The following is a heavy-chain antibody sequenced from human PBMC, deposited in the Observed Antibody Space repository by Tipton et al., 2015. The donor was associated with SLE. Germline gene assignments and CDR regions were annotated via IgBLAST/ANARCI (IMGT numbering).Heavy chain of an antibody. D-gene: IGHD2-2*01. J-gene: IGHJ3*02. CDR2: ISYDGNNK. Sequence: SLRLSCAASGFTFSSYGMHWVRQAPGKGLEWVAVISYDGNNKYYADSVKGRFTISRDNSKNTLYLQMNSLRAEDTAVYYCAKLPAASTYDAFDIWGQGTMVTVSS. CDR1: GFTFSSYG. V-gene: IGHV3-30*18. CDR3: AKLPAASTYDAFDI.